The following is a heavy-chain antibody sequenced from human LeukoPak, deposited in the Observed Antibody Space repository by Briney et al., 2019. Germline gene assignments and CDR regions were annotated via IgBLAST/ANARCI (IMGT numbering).Heavy chain of an antibody. D-gene: IGHD4-17*01. CDR1: GYSFTYFW. J-gene: IGHJ4*02. V-gene: IGHV5-51*01. Sequence: GESLKISCQCSGYSFTYFWIGRVRQMPGKGLDWMGSIYPGDSETRYSPSFQGQVTISVDKSIKTAYLQWSSLRASDTAIYYCATGNGDYVDYWGQGTLVTVSS. CDR3: ATGNGDYVDY. CDR2: IYPGDSET.